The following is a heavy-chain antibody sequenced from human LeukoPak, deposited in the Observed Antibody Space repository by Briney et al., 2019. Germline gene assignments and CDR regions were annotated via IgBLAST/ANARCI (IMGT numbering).Heavy chain of an antibody. J-gene: IGHJ4*02. D-gene: IGHD1-26*01. CDR3: ARGGGLADY. CDR1: GFTFSTYS. Sequence: QTGGSLRLSCAASGFTFSTYSMNWVRQAPGKGLEWVSYISSSSSTIYYADSVKGRFTTSRDNAKNSVYLQMNSLRAEDTAVYYCARGGGLADYWGQGTLVTVSS. V-gene: IGHV3-48*01. CDR2: ISSSSSTI.